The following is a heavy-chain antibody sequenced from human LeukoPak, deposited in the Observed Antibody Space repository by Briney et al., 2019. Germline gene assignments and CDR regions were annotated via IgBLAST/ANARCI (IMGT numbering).Heavy chain of an antibody. J-gene: IGHJ4*02. CDR3: ARARLLWFGELSGIDY. D-gene: IGHD3-10*01. CDR1: GFIFSSYS. CDR2: ISSGSSAL. Sequence: GGSLRLSCAASGFIFSSYSMSWVRQAPGKGLEWVSYISSGSSALYYADSVKGRFTISRDNAKNSLYLQMNSLRDEDTAVYYCARARLLWFGELSGIDYWGQGTLVTVFS. V-gene: IGHV3-48*02.